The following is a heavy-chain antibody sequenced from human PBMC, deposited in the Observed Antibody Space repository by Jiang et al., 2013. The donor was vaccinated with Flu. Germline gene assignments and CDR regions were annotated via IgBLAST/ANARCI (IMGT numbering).Heavy chain of an antibody. V-gene: IGHV6-1*01. CDR3: ARGTYCFDP. CDR1: GDSVSSNSAV. Sequence: QTLSLTCAISGDSVSSNSAVWNWIRQSPSRGLEWLGRTYYRSKWYTDYAVSVRSRITINPDTSKNRFSLQLNSVTPEDTAVYYCARGTYCFDPWGQGTLVTVSS. J-gene: IGHJ5*02. CDR2: TYYRSKWYT.